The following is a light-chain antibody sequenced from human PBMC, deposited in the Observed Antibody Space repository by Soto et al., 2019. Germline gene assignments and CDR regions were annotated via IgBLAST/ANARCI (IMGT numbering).Light chain of an antibody. J-gene: IGKJ4*01. CDR1: QSVSSNY. CDR2: GAS. V-gene: IGKV3-20*01. Sequence: EGVLTQSPGTLSLSPGERATLSCRASQSVSSNYLAWYQQKPGQAPRLLIYGASSRATGIPDRFSGSGSETDFTLTISRLEPEYSAVFYCQQYGRSLAFGGGTKVQIK. CDR3: QQYGRSLA.